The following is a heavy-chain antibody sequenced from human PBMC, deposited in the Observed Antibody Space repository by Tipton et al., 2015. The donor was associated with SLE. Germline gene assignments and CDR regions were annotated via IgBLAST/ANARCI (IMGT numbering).Heavy chain of an antibody. D-gene: IGHD6-19*01. V-gene: IGHV4-59*08. CDR1: GGSISSYY. CDR2: IYYSGST. Sequence: GLVKPSETLSLTCTVSGGSISSYYWSWIRQPPGKGLEWIGYIYYSGSTNYNPSLKSRVTISVDTSKNQFSLKLSSVTAADTAVYYCARQGAVAGFDYWGQGTPVTVSS. CDR3: ARQGAVAGFDY. J-gene: IGHJ4*02.